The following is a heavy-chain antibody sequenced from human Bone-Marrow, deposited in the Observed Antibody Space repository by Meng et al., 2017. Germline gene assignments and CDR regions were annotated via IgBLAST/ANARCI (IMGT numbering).Heavy chain of an antibody. CDR3: ARDEDISAAGKLFGDY. D-gene: IGHD6-13*01. CDR1: GYNSPHYW. V-gene: IGHV1-2*06. J-gene: IGHJ4*02. CDR2: TAPTGGDT. Sequence: VNTVSSGVAVKRPQSSVKLSCKPFGYNSPHYWLHWVRRAPGTGLEGMGRTAPTGGDTHYAPRFQGRVTMTGDTSISTAYMELSGLRSDDTAMYYCARDEDISAAGKLFGDYWGQGTLVTVSS.